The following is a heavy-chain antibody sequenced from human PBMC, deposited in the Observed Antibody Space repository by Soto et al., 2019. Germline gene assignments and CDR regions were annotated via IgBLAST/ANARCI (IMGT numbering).Heavy chain of an antibody. J-gene: IGHJ4*02. CDR2: ITGSAGST. V-gene: IGHV3-23*01. CDR1: GFTFSSYA. CDR3: AKERNRWLRFDLGY. D-gene: IGHD5-12*01. Sequence: EVQLLESGGGLVQPGGSLRLSCAASGFTFSSYAMSWVRQAPGKGLEWVPAITGSAGSTYYADSVKGRFTISRDNSKNTLYLQLNGLRAEDSAVYYCAKERNRWLRFDLGYWGQGTLVTVSS.